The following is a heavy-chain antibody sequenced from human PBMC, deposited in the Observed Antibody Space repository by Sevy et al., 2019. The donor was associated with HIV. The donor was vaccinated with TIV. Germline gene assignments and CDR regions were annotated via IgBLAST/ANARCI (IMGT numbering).Heavy chain of an antibody. Sequence: GGSLRLSCVASGFSLNNYWMNWVRQAPGKGLGWVANINQDGSVKYYVDSVRGRFTISRDNARNLVFLQLSSLRVDDSALYYCVRAIAKDGSFWGQGTLVTFSS. D-gene: IGHD6-13*01. CDR1: GFSLNNYW. V-gene: IGHV3-7*01. CDR3: VRAIAKDGSF. J-gene: IGHJ4*02. CDR2: INQDGSVK.